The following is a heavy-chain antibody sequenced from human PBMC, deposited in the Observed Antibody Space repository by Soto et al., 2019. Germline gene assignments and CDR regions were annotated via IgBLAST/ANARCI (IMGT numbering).Heavy chain of an antibody. D-gene: IGHD3-10*01. V-gene: IGHV1-3*01. J-gene: IGHJ6*02. CDR1: GYTFTSYA. CDR2: INAGNGNT. Sequence: GASVKVSCKASGYTFTSYAMHWVRQAPGQRLEWMGWINAGNGNTKYSQKFQGRVTTTRDTSASTAYMELSSLRSEDTAVYYCARGHYYGSGTPDYYYYYGMDVWGQGTTVTVSS. CDR3: ARGHYYGSGTPDYYYYYGMDV.